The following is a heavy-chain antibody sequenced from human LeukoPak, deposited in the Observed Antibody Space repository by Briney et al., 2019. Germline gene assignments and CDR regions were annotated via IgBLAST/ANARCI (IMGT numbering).Heavy chain of an antibody. V-gene: IGHV3-7*03. CDR3: ARDSYVRGVITPYYYYYYSMDV. CDR2: IKQDGSEK. Sequence: GGSLRLSCAASGFTFSSYWMSWVRQAPGKGLEWVANIKQDGSEKYYVDSVKGRFTISRDNAKNSLYLQMNSLRAEDTAVYYCARDSYVRGVITPYYYYYYSMDVWGKGTTVTVSS. D-gene: IGHD3-10*02. J-gene: IGHJ6*04. CDR1: GFTFSSYW.